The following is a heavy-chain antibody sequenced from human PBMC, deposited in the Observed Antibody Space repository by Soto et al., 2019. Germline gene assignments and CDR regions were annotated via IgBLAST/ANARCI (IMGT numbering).Heavy chain of an antibody. Sequence: SETLSLTCTVSGGSISSSSYYWGWIRQPPGKGLEWIGSIYYSGSTYYNPSLKSRVTISVDTSKNQFSLKLNSVTAADTAVYYCASPALMVRGVSSYYYYGMDVWGQGTTVTVSS. CDR3: ASPALMVRGVSSYYYYGMDV. D-gene: IGHD3-10*01. CDR2: IYYSGST. CDR1: GGSISSSSYY. V-gene: IGHV4-39*01. J-gene: IGHJ6*02.